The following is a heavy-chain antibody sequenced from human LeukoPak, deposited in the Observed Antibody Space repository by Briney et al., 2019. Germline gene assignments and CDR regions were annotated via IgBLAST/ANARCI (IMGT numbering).Heavy chain of an antibody. V-gene: IGHV3-30*02. CDR1: GFTFSSYG. CDR2: IRYDGSNK. CDR3: ARDSWSSNWFDP. D-gene: IGHD3-10*01. Sequence: GGSLRLSCAASGFTFSSYGMHWVRQAPGKGLEWVAFIRYDGSNKYYADSVKGRFTISRDNSKNTLYLQMNSLRAEDTAVYYCARDSWSSNWFDPWGQGTLVTVSS. J-gene: IGHJ5*02.